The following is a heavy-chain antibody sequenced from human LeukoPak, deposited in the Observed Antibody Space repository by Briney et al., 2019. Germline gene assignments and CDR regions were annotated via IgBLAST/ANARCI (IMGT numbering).Heavy chain of an antibody. Sequence: GGSLRLSCAASGFTFSSYAMSWVRQAPGKGLEWVSAISGSGGSTYYADSVKGRFTISRDNSKNTLYQQMNSLRAEDTAVYYCAKDQSPYNYDFWSGYHDYWGQGTLVTVSS. J-gene: IGHJ4*02. CDR1: GFTFSSYA. CDR2: ISGSGGST. CDR3: AKDQSPYNYDFWSGYHDY. V-gene: IGHV3-23*01. D-gene: IGHD3-3*01.